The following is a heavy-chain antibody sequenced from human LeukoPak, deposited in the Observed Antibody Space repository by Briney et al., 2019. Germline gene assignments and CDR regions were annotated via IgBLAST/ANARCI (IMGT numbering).Heavy chain of an antibody. CDR1: GFTFSRFW. CDR3: ASASPAGDN. CDR2: IKQDGSEK. D-gene: IGHD2-2*01. V-gene: IGHV3-7*01. J-gene: IGHJ4*02. Sequence: GGSLRLSCAASGFTFSRFWMSWVRQAPGKELEWVANIKQDGSEKYYVDSVKGRFTISRDNAKNSLHLQMNSLRAEDTAMYYCASASPAGDNWGQGTLVTVSS.